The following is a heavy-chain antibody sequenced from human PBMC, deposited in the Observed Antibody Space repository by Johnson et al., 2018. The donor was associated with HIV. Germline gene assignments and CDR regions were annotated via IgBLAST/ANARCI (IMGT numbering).Heavy chain of an antibody. CDR3: AREAVTLRGWVHVFDI. V-gene: IGHV3-7*01. CDR2: IKQDGSEK. D-gene: IGHD1-26*01. CDR1: GFTFTNHY. J-gene: IGHJ3*02. Sequence: VQLVESGGGLVQPGGSLRLSCAASGFTFTNHYMTWVRQAPGKGLEWVANIKQDGSEKYSVDSVKGRFTISRDNAKSSLYLQMNSLRVEDTAVYYCAREAVTLRGWVHVFDIWGQGTMVTVSS.